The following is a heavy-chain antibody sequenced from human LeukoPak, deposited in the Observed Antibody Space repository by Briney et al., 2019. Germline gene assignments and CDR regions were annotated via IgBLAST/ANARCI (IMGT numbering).Heavy chain of an antibody. J-gene: IGHJ6*02. D-gene: IGHD2-15*01. V-gene: IGHV4-4*02. Sequence: PSETLSLTCAVSGGSISSSNWWSWVRQPPGKGLEWIGEIYHSGSTNYNPSLKSRVTISVDKSKNQFSLKLSSVTAADTAVYYCARDRDIGTCYYYYGMDVWGQGTTVTVSS. CDR1: GGSISSSNW. CDR2: IYHSGST. CDR3: ARDRDIGTCYYYYGMDV.